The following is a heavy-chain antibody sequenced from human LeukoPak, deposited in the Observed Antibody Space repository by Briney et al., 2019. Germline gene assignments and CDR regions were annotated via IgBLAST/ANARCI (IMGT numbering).Heavy chain of an antibody. CDR1: GGSISSCDYH. V-gene: IGHV4-30-4*01. D-gene: IGHD3-22*01. J-gene: IGHJ3*02. CDR3: ARTYYYDSSGYSDAFDI. Sequence: SQTLSLTCTVSGGSISSCDYHWSWIRQPPGKGLEWIGYIYYSGSTYYNPSLKSRVTISVDTSKNQFSLKLSSVTAADTAVYYCARTYYYDSSGYSDAFDIWGQGTMVTVSS. CDR2: IYYSGST.